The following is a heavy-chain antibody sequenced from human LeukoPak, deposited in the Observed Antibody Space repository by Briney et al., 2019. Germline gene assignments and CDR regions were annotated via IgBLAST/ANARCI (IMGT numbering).Heavy chain of an antibody. V-gene: IGHV3-7*01. CDR2: IKEDGSEK. J-gene: IGHJ5*02. CDR1: GFTFSSYS. Sequence: QPGGSLRLSCAASGFTFSSYSMNWVRQAPGKGLEWVANIKEDGSEKKYVDSVKGRFTISRDNAKNSLYLQMNSLRADDTAMYYCARDLDSSSWWNWFDPWGQGTLVTVSS. CDR3: ARDLDSSSWWNWFDP. D-gene: IGHD6-13*01.